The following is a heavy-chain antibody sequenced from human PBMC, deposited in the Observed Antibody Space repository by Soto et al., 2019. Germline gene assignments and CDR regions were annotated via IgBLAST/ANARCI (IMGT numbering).Heavy chain of an antibody. Sequence: ASVKVSCKASGYTFTDYSMHWVRQAPGQGLEWMGWINPNSGGTNYAQKFQGWVAMTRDTSISTAYMELSRLRSDDTAVYYCARSRAVTMYNWFDPWGQGSLVTVSS. V-gene: IGHV1-2*04. J-gene: IGHJ5*02. CDR1: GYTFTDYS. D-gene: IGHD3-10*02. CDR3: ARSRAVTMYNWFDP. CDR2: INPNSGGT.